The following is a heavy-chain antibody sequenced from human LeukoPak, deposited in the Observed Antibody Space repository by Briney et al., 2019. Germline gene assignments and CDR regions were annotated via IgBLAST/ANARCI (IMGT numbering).Heavy chain of an antibody. CDR1: GFSFDDYA. V-gene: IGHV3-43*02. J-gene: IGHJ4*02. CDR3: AKDAPGPEYYAFWSGYHY. D-gene: IGHD3-3*01. Sequence: PGGSLRLSCAASGFSFDDYAMHWVRQAPGKGLEWVSLISGDGGSTYYADSVKRRFTISRDNSKNSLYLQMNSLTTEATALYYCAKDAPGPEYYAFWSGYHYWGQGTLVTVSS. CDR2: ISGDGGST.